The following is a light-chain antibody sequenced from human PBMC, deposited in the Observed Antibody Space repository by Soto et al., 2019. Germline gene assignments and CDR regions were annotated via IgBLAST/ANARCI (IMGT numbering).Light chain of an antibody. V-gene: IGKV3-20*01. CDR2: ATS. CDR3: QDSSTSPWP. J-gene: IGKJ1*01. CDR1: QSVTSTY. Sequence: TQSPGTLSWSPGERATLSCSAVQSVTSTYMAWYQQKPGQAPRLLIYATSFRATGIPDRFRGSGSGTDFTLTISSLEPEDSAVYYCQDSSTSPWPFGQGNKVEI.